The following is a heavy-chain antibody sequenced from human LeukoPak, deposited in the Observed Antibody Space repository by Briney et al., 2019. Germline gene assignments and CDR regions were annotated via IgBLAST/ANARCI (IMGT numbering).Heavy chain of an antibody. D-gene: IGHD3-3*01. Sequence: GASVKVSCKASGYTFTSYYMHWVRQAPGQGLEWMGIINPSGGSTSYAQKFQGRVTMTRDMSTSTVYMELSSLRSEDTAVYYCARDASDFWSGYSPLFPLGLHESHLTNYYYYYMDVWGKGATVTVSS. CDR1: GYTFTSYY. CDR2: INPSGGST. CDR3: ARDASDFWSGYSPLFPLGLHESHLTNYYYYYMDV. V-gene: IGHV1-46*01. J-gene: IGHJ6*03.